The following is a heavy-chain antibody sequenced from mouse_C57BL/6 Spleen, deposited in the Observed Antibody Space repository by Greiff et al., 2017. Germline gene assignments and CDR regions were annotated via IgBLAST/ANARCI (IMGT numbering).Heavy chain of an antibody. Sequence: DVQLQESGGDLVKPGGSLKLSCAASGFTFSSYGMSWVRQTPDKRLEWVATISSGGSYTYYPDSVKGRFTISRDNAKNTLYLQMSSLKSEDTAMYYCARHEDYDYDPFDYWGQGTTLTVSS. CDR1: GFTFSSYG. D-gene: IGHD2-4*01. CDR3: ARHEDYDYDPFDY. CDR2: ISSGGSYT. V-gene: IGHV5-6*01. J-gene: IGHJ2*01.